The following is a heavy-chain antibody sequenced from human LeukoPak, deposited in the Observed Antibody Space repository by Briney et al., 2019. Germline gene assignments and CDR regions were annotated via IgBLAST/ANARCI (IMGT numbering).Heavy chain of an antibody. CDR2: IYYSGST. Sequence: PSETLSLTCTVSGGSISSYYWSWIRQPPGKGLEWIGYIYYSGSTNYNPSLKSRVAISVDTSKNQFSLKLSSVTAADTAVYHCAGHSAYSSGWYYRGVFDYWGQGTLVTVSS. J-gene: IGHJ4*02. CDR1: GGSISSYY. D-gene: IGHD6-19*01. CDR3: AGHSAYSSGWYYRGVFDY. V-gene: IGHV4-59*08.